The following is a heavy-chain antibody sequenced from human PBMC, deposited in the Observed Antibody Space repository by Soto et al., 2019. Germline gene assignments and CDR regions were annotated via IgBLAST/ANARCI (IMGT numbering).Heavy chain of an antibody. CDR2: ISAYNGNT. CDR3: AREASISGQDY. Sequence: ASVKGACKCSVYAYTTFGVSWVRQDPGQGLEWMGWISAYNGNTNYAQKLQGRVTMTTDTSTSTAYMELRSLRSDDTAEDDCAREASISGQDYWGQGTLDTVSP. V-gene: IGHV1-18*01. J-gene: IGHJ4*02. D-gene: IGHD6-13*01. CDR1: VYAYTTFG.